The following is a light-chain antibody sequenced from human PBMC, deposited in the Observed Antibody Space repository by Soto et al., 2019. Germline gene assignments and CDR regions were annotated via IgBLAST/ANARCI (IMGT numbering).Light chain of an antibody. V-gene: IGLV1-51*01. J-gene: IGLJ2*01. CDR2: DNN. Sequence: QSVLTQPPSVSAAPGQKVTISCSGSSSNIGNNYVSWYQQLPGTAPKLLIYDNNKRPSGIPDRFSGSKSGTSATLGITGLQTGDEADYYCGTWDSSLSAVVFGGWTKRTVL. CDR1: SSNIGNNY. CDR3: GTWDSSLSAVV.